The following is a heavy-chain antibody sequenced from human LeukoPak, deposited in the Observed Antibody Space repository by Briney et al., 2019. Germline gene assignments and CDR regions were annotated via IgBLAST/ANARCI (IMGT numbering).Heavy chain of an antibody. CDR2: IYTSGST. V-gene: IGHV4-61*02. CDR1: GGSISSGSYY. J-gene: IGHJ3*02. D-gene: IGHD3-3*01. CDR3: ARGTKIFGVVIIHHAFDI. Sequence: PSETLSLTCTVSGGSISSGSYYWSWIRQPAGKGLEWIGRIYTSGSTNYNPSLRSRVTISVDTSKNQFSLKLSSVTAADTAVYYCARGTKIFGVVIIHHAFDIWGQGTMVTVSS.